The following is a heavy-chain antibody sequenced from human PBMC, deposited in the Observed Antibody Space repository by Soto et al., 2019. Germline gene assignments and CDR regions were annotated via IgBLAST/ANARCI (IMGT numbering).Heavy chain of an antibody. V-gene: IGHV3-48*02. CDR2: ISGFSATI. Sequence: DVQLVDSGGGFVMPGGSLRLSCGASGFKFTSYGMNWVRQSRGNVFEWLAYISGFSATIKYAEPVRGRFIVPRDNDMNSLFLQLTDLTDDDTAVYYCARGGAARPDFWGQGSLVVVSS. J-gene: IGHJ4*02. CDR3: ARGGAARPDF. D-gene: IGHD2-15*01. CDR1: GFKFTSYG.